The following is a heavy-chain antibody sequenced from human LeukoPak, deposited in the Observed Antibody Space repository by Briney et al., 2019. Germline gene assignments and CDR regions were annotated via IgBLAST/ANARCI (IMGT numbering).Heavy chain of an antibody. V-gene: IGHV1-24*01. CDR1: GYTLTELS. CDR2: FDPEDGET. J-gene: IGHJ6*03. D-gene: IGHD3-22*01. CDR3: ARVVRYYYDPLAYYYYYYMDV. Sequence: ASVKVSCKVSGYTLTELSMHWVRQAPGKGLEWMGGFDPEDGETIYAQKFQGRVTMTEDTSTDTAYMELSSLRSEDTAVYYCARVVRYYYDPLAYYYYYYMDVWGKGTTVTVSS.